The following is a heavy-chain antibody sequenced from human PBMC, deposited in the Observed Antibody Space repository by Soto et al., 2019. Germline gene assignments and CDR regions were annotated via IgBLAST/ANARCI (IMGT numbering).Heavy chain of an antibody. CDR1: GFTFSDYY. J-gene: IGHJ6*03. D-gene: IGHD2-15*01. CDR2: ISSSGSTI. CDR3: ARVPLEVAQWDYYYYYMDV. V-gene: IGHV3-11*01. Sequence: GGSLRLSCAASGFTFSDYYMSWIRQAPGKGLEWVSYISSSGSTIYYADSVKGRFTISRDNAKNSLYLQMNSLRAEDTAVYYCARVPLEVAQWDYYYYYMDVWGKGTTVTVSS.